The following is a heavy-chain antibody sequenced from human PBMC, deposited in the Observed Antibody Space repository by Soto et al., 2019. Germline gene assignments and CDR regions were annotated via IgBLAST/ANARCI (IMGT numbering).Heavy chain of an antibody. V-gene: IGHV3-23*01. D-gene: IGHD5-12*01. CDR1: GFTFSSYA. CDR3: AKGSQRWLQLGSYYFDY. CDR2: ISGSGGST. J-gene: IGHJ4*02. Sequence: GGSLRLSCAASGFTFSSYAMSWVRQAPGKGLEWVSAISGSGGSTYYADSVKGRFTISRDNSKNTLYLQMNSLRAEDTAVYYCAKGSQRWLQLGSYYFDYWGQGTLVTVSS.